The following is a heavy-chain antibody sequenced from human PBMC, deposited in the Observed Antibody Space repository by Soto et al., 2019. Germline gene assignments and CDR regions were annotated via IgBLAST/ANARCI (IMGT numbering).Heavy chain of an antibody. V-gene: IGHV3-11*05. CDR3: ARVIVGAAESYFDY. CDR2: ISSSSSYT. J-gene: IGHJ4*02. Sequence: QVQLVESGGGLVKPGGSLRLSCAASGFTISDYSMSWIRQAPGKGLEWVSYISSSSSYTNYADSVKGRFNISRDNAKNSLYLQMNSLRAEDTAGDYCARVIVGAAESYFDYWGQGTLVTGSS. CDR1: GFTISDYS. D-gene: IGHD1-26*01.